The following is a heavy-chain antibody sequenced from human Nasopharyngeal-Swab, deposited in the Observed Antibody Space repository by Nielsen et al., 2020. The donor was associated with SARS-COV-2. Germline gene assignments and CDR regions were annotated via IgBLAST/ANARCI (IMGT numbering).Heavy chain of an antibody. V-gene: IGHV4-34*01. CDR3: ARGRGLRHYYYYYGMDV. Sequence: SETLSLTCAVYGGSFSGYYWSWIRQPPGKGLEWIGEINHSGSTNYNPSLKSRVTISVDTSKNQFSLKLSSVTAADTAVYYCARGRGLRHYYYYYGMDVWGQGTTGTVSS. D-gene: IGHD3-3*01. J-gene: IGHJ6*02. CDR1: GGSFSGYY. CDR2: INHSGST.